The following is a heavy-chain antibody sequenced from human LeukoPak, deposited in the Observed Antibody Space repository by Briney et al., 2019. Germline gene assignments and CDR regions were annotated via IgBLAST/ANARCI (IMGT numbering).Heavy chain of an antibody. Sequence: ASLKVSCTSSGYTFTGYYMHWVRQAPGQGLEWMGWINPNSGGTHYAQKFQGRVTMTRDTSISTAYMELTSLTSDDTAVYYCARGSSSSWYKYYFDYWGQGTLVTVSS. CDR2: INPNSGGT. CDR1: GYTFTGYY. J-gene: IGHJ4*02. V-gene: IGHV1-2*02. D-gene: IGHD6-13*01. CDR3: ARGSSSSWYKYYFDY.